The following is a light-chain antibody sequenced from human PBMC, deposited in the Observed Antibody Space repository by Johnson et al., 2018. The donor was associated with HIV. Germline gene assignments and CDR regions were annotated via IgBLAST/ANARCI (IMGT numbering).Light chain of an antibody. CDR2: ENN. CDR1: SSNIGNNY. V-gene: IGLV1-51*02. CDR3: GTWDGSLSAGV. J-gene: IGLJ1*01. Sequence: QSVLTQPPSVSAAPGQKVTISCSGSSSNIGNNYVSWYQQLPGTAPKLLIYENNKRPSGIPDRFPGSKSGPSTTLGITGLQTGDEADYYCGTWDGSLSAGVFGTGTKVTVL.